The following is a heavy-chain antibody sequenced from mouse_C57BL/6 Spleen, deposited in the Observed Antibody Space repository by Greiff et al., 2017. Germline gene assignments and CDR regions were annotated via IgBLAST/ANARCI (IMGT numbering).Heavy chain of an antibody. Sequence: VQLQQSGAELARPGASVKMSCKASGYTFTSYPMQWVKQRHGKGLEWIGYINPSSGYTKYNQKFKDKATLTAEKSSSTAYMQLSRLTSEDSAVYYCARWDASWYYFDYWGQGTTLTVSS. CDR1: GYTFTSYP. CDR2: INPSSGYT. J-gene: IGHJ2*01. V-gene: IGHV1-4*01. D-gene: IGHD4-1*01. CDR3: ARWDASWYYFDY.